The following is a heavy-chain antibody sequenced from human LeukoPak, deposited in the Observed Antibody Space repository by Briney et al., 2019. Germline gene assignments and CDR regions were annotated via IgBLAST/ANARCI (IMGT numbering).Heavy chain of an antibody. CDR2: ISSSGSYI. V-gene: IGHV3-21*04. CDR3: ARGGDIVGATRSAFDI. J-gene: IGHJ3*02. CDR1: GFTFSTYS. Sequence: GGSLRLSCAASGFTFSTYSMNWVRQAPGKGLEWVSSISSSGSYIYYADSVKGRFTISRDNSKNTLYLQMDSLSAEDTAVYYCARGGDIVGATRSAFDIWGQGTVVTVSS. D-gene: IGHD1-26*01.